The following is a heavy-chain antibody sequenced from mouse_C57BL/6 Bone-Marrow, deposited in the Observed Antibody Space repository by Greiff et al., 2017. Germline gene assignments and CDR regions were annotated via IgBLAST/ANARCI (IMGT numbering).Heavy chain of an antibody. Sequence: QVQLKESGAELVRPGSSVKLSCKASGYTFTSYWMDWVKQRPGQGLEWIGNIYPSDSETHYNQKFKDKATLTVDKSSSTAYMQLSSLTSEDSAVYYCARDGYYGWFAYWGQGTLVTVSA. J-gene: IGHJ3*01. V-gene: IGHV1-61*01. D-gene: IGHD2-3*01. CDR1: GYTFTSYW. CDR3: ARDGYYGWFAY. CDR2: IYPSDSET.